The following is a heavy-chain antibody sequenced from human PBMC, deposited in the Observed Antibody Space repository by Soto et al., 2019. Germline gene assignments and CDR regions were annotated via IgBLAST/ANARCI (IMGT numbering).Heavy chain of an antibody. CDR1: GFTFSSYW. J-gene: IGHJ4*02. V-gene: IGHV3-74*01. D-gene: IGHD3-22*01. CDR2: INGDGSTT. CDR3: ARPRYDGSGTPFDH. Sequence: GGSLRLSCAASGFTFSSYWIHWVRQAPGKGLVWVSRINGDGSTTSYADSVKGRFIISRDNAKNMLYLQMNSLTAEDTAVYYCARPRYDGSGTPFDHWGQGTLVTVSS.